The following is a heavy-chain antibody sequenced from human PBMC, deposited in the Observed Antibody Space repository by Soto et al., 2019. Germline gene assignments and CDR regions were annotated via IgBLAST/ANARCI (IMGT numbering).Heavy chain of an antibody. CDR2: VYHSGST. Sequence: SETLSLTCTVSGGSITSGEHYWTWIRLSRGKGLEWIGYVYHSGSTNYNPSLRSRLTISVDTSKNQFTLKLSSVTAADTAVYYCARDAVTTYYYYGMDVWGQGTTVTVSS. V-gene: IGHV4-61*08. D-gene: IGHD4-17*01. CDR3: ARDAVTTYYYYGMDV. J-gene: IGHJ6*02. CDR1: GGSITSGEHY.